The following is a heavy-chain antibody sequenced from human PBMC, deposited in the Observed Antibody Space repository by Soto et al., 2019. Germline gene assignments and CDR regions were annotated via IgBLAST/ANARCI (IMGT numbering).Heavy chain of an antibody. V-gene: IGHV3-30-3*01. CDR2: ISYDGSNK. CDR1: GFTFSSYA. J-gene: IGHJ4*02. Sequence: QVQLVESGGGVVQPGRSLRLSCAASGFTFSSYAMHWVRQAPGKGLEWVAVISYDGSNKYYADSVKGRFTISRDNSKNTLYLQMNSLRAEDTAVYYCARGPYSSGWYSTQYYFDYWGQGTLVTVSS. D-gene: IGHD6-19*01. CDR3: ARGPYSSGWYSTQYYFDY.